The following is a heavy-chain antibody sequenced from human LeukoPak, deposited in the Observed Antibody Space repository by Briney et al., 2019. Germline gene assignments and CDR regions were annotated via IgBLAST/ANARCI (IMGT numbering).Heavy chain of an antibody. CDR1: GFTFSSYA. CDR3: ARDWGGYGDYSDY. D-gene: IGHD4-17*01. J-gene: IGHJ4*02. V-gene: IGHV3-30*04. Sequence: GSLRLSCAASGFTFSSYAMHWVRQAPGKGLEWVAVISYDGSNKYYADSVKGRFTISRDNSKNTLYLQMNSLRAEDTAVYYCARDWGGYGDYSDYWGQGTLVTVSS. CDR2: ISYDGSNK.